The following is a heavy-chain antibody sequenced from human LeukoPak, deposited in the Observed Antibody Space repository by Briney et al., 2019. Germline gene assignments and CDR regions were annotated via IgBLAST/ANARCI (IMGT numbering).Heavy chain of an antibody. CDR1: GFTFSSYW. D-gene: IGHD6-13*01. V-gene: IGHV3-7*01. CDR3: ARGSSSSWYYFDY. Sequence: GGSLRLSCAASGFTFSSYWMSWVRQAPGKGLEWVANIKQDGSERYYVDSVKGRFTISRDNAKNSLYLQMNSLRAEDTAVYYCARGSSSSWYYFDYWGQGTLVTDSS. J-gene: IGHJ4*02. CDR2: IKQDGSER.